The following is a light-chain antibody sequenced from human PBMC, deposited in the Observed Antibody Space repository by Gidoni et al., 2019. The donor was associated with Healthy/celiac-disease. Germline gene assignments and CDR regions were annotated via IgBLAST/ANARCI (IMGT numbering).Light chain of an antibody. Sequence: VLPHSTATLPLSPGERATLSCRASQSVSSYLAWYQQKPGQAPRLLIYDASNRATGIPARFSGSGSGTDFTLTSSSLEPEDCAVDYCQQRSNWPRFTFGPGTKVDIK. V-gene: IGKV3-11*01. J-gene: IGKJ3*01. CDR3: QQRSNWPRFT. CDR2: DAS. CDR1: QSVSSY.